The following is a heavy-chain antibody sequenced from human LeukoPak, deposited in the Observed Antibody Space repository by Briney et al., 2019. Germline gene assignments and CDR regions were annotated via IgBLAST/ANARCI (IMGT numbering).Heavy chain of an antibody. CDR1: GFTFSRYA. J-gene: IGHJ4*02. CDR3: AKGSRSSRPYYFDY. Sequence: GGSLRLSCAASGFTFSRYAMSWVRQAPGNGLEWVSAITDSGGSTYHADSVNGRFTISRDNSLNTLYMQLNSLRVEDTAVYYCAKGSRSSRPYYFDYLGQGTLVTVSS. D-gene: IGHD6-6*01. V-gene: IGHV3-23*01. CDR2: ITDSGGST.